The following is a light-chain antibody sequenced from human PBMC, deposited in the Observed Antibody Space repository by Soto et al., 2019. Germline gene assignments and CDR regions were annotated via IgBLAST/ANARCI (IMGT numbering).Light chain of an antibody. Sequence: QSVLTQPPSVSGAPGQRVTISCTGTASSIAAHYDVHWYQQIPGKAPKLLIYGNNNRPSGVPDRVSASKSGISASLAITGLQADDEADYYCQSYDNSLNEWVFGGGTKLTVL. J-gene: IGLJ3*02. V-gene: IGLV1-40*01. CDR1: ASSIAAHYD. CDR2: GNN. CDR3: QSYDNSLNEWV.